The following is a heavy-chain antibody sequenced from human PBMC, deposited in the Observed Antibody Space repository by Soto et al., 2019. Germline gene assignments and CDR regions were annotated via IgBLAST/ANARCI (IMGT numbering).Heavy chain of an antibody. D-gene: IGHD3-9*01. Sequence: GGSLRLSCAASGFTFSSYAMSWVRQAPGKGLEWVSAISGSGGSTYYADSVKGRFTISRDNSKNTLYLQMNSLRAEDTAVYYCAKVPTYYDILTGYFDYWGQGTLVTVSS. V-gene: IGHV3-23*01. CDR2: ISGSGGST. CDR3: AKVPTYYDILTGYFDY. CDR1: GFTFSSYA. J-gene: IGHJ4*02.